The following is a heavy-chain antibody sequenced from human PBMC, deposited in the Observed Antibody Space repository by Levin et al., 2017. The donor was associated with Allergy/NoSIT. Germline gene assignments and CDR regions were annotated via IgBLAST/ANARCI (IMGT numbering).Heavy chain of an antibody. D-gene: IGHD1-7*01. J-gene: IGHJ4*02. CDR3: AHTLSYNWNYALAHFDY. V-gene: IGHV2-5*01. CDR1: GFSLSTSGVG. Sequence: SGPTLVKPTQTLTLTCTFSGFSLSTSGVGVGWIRQPPGKALEWLALIYWNDDKRYSPSLKSRLTITKDTSKNQVVLTMTNMDPVDTATYYCAHTLSYNWNYALAHFDYWGQGTLVTVSS. CDR2: IYWNDDK.